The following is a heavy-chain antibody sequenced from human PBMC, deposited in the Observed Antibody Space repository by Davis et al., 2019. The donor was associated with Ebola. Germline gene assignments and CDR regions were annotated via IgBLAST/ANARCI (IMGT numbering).Heavy chain of an antibody. CDR1: GDSFSTHW. Sequence: GESLKISCQASGDSFSTHWIGWVRQMPGKGLEWMGIIFTGDSDTRYSPSFRGQVTISADESNKTAFVQWSRLKASDTAMYYCATLRRTITGMDDGFDIWGQGTMVTVSS. CDR3: ATLRRTITGMDDGFDI. CDR2: IFTGDSDT. D-gene: IGHD2-8*02. V-gene: IGHV5-51*01. J-gene: IGHJ3*02.